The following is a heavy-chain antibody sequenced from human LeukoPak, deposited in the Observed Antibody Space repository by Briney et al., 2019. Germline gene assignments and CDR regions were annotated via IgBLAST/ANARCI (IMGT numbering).Heavy chain of an antibody. CDR3: ARDYDDGVFAY. J-gene: IGHJ4*02. CDR1: GFTFSSYS. CDR2: ISSSSSTI. Sequence: PGGSLRLSCAASGFTFSSYSMNWVRQAPGKGLEWVSYISSSSSTIYYADSVKGRFTISRDNAKNSLYLQMNSLRAEDTAVYYCARDYDDGVFAYWGQGTLVTVSS. V-gene: IGHV3-48*01. D-gene: IGHD5-12*01.